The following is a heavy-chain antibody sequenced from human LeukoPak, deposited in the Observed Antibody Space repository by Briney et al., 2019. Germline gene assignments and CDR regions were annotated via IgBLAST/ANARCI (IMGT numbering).Heavy chain of an antibody. CDR1: GGSISSYY. Sequence: PSETLSLTCTVSGGSISSYYRSWNRQPPGKGLEWIGYIYTSGSTNYNPPLKSRVTISVDTSKNQFSLKLSSVTAGNTGVYYWARSARIGARPQGYMDVWGKGTTVTVSS. CDR2: IYTSGST. V-gene: IGHV4-4*09. CDR3: ARSARIGARPQGYMDV. J-gene: IGHJ6*03. D-gene: IGHD6-6*01.